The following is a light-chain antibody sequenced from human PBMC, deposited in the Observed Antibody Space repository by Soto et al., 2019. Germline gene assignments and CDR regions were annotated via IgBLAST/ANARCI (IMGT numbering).Light chain of an antibody. J-gene: IGLJ3*02. Sequence: QSALTQPRSVSGSPGQSVTISCTGTSSDVGGYNYVSWYQQHPGKVPKLMIYEVSNRPPGVSNRFSGAKSGNTASLTISGLQAEDEADYYCSSYASTSSAWVFGGGTKLTVL. CDR3: SSYASTSSAWV. CDR2: EVS. CDR1: SSDVGGYNY. V-gene: IGLV2-14*01.